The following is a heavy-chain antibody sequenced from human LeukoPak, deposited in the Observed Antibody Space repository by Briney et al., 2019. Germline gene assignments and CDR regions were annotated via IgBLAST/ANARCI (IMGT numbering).Heavy chain of an antibody. Sequence: ASVKVSCKASGYTFTSYYMHWVRQAPGQGLEWMGIINPSGGSTSYAQKFQGRVTMTRYTSTSTVYMELSSLRSEDTAVYYCARDRYDSSGYLLCFDYWGQGALFTVSS. V-gene: IGHV1-46*01. D-gene: IGHD3-22*01. CDR3: ARDRYDSSGYLLCFDY. J-gene: IGHJ4*02. CDR1: GYTFTSYY. CDR2: INPSGGST.